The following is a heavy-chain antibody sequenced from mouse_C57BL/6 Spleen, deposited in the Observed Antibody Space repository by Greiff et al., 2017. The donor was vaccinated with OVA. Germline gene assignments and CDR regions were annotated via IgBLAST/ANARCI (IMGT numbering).Heavy chain of an antibody. Sequence: LQQSGGGLVQPGGSLKLSCAASGFTFSDAWMDWVRQSPEKGLEWVAEIRNKANNHATYYAESVKGRFTISRDDSKSSVYLQMNSLRAEDTGIYYCTRHYGSLYWYFDVWGTGTTVTVSS. CDR3: TRHYGSLYWYFDV. D-gene: IGHD1-1*01. J-gene: IGHJ1*03. CDR2: IRNKANNHAT. V-gene: IGHV6-6*01. CDR1: GFTFSDAW.